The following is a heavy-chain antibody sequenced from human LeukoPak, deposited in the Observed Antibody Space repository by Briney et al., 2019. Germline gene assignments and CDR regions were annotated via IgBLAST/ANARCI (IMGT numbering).Heavy chain of an antibody. J-gene: IGHJ4*02. V-gene: IGHV3-21*01. CDR2: ISSSSSYI. Sequence: GGSLRLSCAASGFTFSSYSMNWVRQAPGKGLEWVSSISSSSSYIYYADSVKGRFTISRDNAKNSLYLQMNSLRAEDTAVYYCARDMRIFISAYYYGSGSPPFDYWGQGTLVTVSS. CDR3: ARDMRIFISAYYYGSGSPPFDY. CDR1: GFTFSSYS. D-gene: IGHD3-10*01.